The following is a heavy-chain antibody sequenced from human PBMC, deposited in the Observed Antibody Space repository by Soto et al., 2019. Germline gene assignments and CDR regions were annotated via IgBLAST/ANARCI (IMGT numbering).Heavy chain of an antibody. CDR2: MNPNSGNA. J-gene: IGHJ5*02. CDR1: GYSFTHHD. CDR3: ARGAYNDYSHWFDP. Sequence: QVQLVQSGAEVRKPGASVRVCCKATGYSFTHHDINWLRQAAGQGLEWMGWMNPNSGNAVYAQKFQGRVTMTRNTSITTAYIEVTSLKSEDTAVYFCARGAYNDYSHWFDPWGQGTLVTVSS. D-gene: IGHD4-4*01. V-gene: IGHV1-8*01.